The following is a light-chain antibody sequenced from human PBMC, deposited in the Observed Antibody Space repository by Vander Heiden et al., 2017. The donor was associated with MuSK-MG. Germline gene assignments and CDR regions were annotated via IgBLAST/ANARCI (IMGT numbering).Light chain of an antibody. CDR1: QSVSSTY. CDR3: QQYGNS. V-gene: IGKV3-20*01. Sequence: EVVLTQSPGTLSLSPGARATLSCRASQSVSSTYLAWYQQRPGQAPRLLIYSASSRATGVPDRFSGSGSGTDFTLTISRLEPEDFAVYYCQQYGNSFGQGTKVEIK. J-gene: IGKJ1*01. CDR2: SAS.